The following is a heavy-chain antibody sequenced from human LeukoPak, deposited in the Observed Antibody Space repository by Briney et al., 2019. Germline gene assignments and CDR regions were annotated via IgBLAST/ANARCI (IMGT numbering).Heavy chain of an antibody. CDR1: GFTFSSYA. Sequence: GGSLRLSCAASGFTFSSYAMSWVRQAPGRGLEWVSAISGRGSTTYYADSVKGRFTISRDNSKNTLYLQMNSLRAEDTAVYYCAKDRKVFELWGRGTLVTVSS. CDR3: AKDRKVFEL. V-gene: IGHV3-23*01. J-gene: IGHJ2*01. CDR2: ISGRGSTT.